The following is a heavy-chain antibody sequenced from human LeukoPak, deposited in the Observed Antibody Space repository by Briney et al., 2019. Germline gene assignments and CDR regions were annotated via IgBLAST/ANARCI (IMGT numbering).Heavy chain of an antibody. CDR3: AREALNMYYGMDV. D-gene: IGHD1/OR15-1a*01. CDR1: GFTFSSYS. CDR2: ISSSSTYI. Sequence: GGSLRLSCAASGFTFSSYSMNWVRQAPGKGLEWVSSISSSSTYIYYADSVKGRFTISRDNAKHSLSLQMNSLRAEDTAVYYCAREALNMYYGMDVWGQGTTVTVSS. V-gene: IGHV3-21*01. J-gene: IGHJ6*02.